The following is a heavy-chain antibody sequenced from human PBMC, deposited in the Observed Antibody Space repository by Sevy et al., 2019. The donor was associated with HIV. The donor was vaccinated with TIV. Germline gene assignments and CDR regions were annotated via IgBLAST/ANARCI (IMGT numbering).Heavy chain of an antibody. CDR2: ISYDGSNK. CDR3: ALERLSSNVAEYFQN. CDR1: GFTFTSFS. J-gene: IGHJ1*01. Sequence: GGSLRLSCAASGFTFTSFSMHWVRQAPGKGLEWVATISYDGSNKYYADSVKGQFTISRDNSKNYLYRQMNSRRAEDTAVYCCALERLSSNVAEYFQNWGQGTLVTVSS. D-gene: IGHD1-1*01. V-gene: IGHV3-30-3*01.